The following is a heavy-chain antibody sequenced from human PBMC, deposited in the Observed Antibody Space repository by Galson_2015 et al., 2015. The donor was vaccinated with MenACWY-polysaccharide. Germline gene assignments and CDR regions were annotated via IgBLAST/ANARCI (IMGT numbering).Heavy chain of an antibody. J-gene: IGHJ4*02. Sequence: SLRLSCAASGFTFDDYAMHWVRQAPGKGLEWVSGISWNSGSIGYADSVKGRFTISRDNAKNSLYLQMNSLRAEDTALYYCAKDRGSSGWYGLDYWGQGTLVTVSS. CDR2: ISWNSGSI. V-gene: IGHV3-9*01. CDR3: AKDRGSSGWYGLDY. CDR1: GFTFDDYA. D-gene: IGHD6-19*01.